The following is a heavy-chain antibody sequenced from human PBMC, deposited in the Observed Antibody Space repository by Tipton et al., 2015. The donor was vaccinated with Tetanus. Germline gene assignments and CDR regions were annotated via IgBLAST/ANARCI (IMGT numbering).Heavy chain of an antibody. J-gene: IGHJ4*02. D-gene: IGHD3-16*01. CDR1: GYMFSSHW. CDR2: IYPGDSYS. CDR3: AREDGGPTLDYFDS. V-gene: IGHV5-51*01. Sequence: QLVQSGAEVKQPGESLKISCKGSGYMFSSHWIGWVRQVPGKGLEWLGTIYPGDSYSTYSPSFEGQVTTSVDRSIDTAYLQWSSLKASDTAIYYCAREDGGPTLDYFDSWGQGALVIVSS.